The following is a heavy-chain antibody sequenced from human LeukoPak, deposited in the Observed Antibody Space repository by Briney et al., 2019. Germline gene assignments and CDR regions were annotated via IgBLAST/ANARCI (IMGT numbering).Heavy chain of an antibody. CDR1: GGSISSSNR. J-gene: IGHJ4*02. CDR2: IYHSGST. CDR3: ARLKEGIDY. V-gene: IGHV4-4*02. D-gene: IGHD3-10*01. Sequence: SETLSLTCAVSGGSISSSNRWSWVRQPPGKGLEWIAEIYHSGSTNYNPSLKSRVTISVDKSKNQFFVKLSSVTAADTAVYYCARLKEGIDYWGQGTLVTVSS.